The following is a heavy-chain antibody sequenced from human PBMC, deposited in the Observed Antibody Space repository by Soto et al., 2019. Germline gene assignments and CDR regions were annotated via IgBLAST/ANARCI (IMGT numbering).Heavy chain of an antibody. CDR2: ISSSSTI. Sequence: GGSLRLSCAASGFTFSSYSMNWVRQAPGKGLEWVSYISSSSTIYYADSVKGRFTISRDNAKNSLYLQMNSLRDEDTAVYYCARDEAYYDFWSGYPWPYGMDVWGQGTTVTVSS. J-gene: IGHJ6*02. D-gene: IGHD3-3*01. CDR3: ARDEAYYDFWSGYPWPYGMDV. CDR1: GFTFSSYS. V-gene: IGHV3-48*02.